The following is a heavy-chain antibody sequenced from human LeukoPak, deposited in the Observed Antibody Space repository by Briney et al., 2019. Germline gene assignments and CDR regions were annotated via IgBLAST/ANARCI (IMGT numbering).Heavy chain of an antibody. J-gene: IGHJ4*02. CDR1: GGSISSSSYY. V-gene: IGHV4-39*07. CDR3: ATGRGNENLGY. CDR2: INYSGST. D-gene: IGHD3-16*01. Sequence: TSETLSLTCTVSGGSISSSSYYWGWIRQPPGKGLEWIGSINYSGSTYYNPSLKSRVTISVDTSKNQFSLRVSSVTAADTAVYYCATGRGNENLGYWGQGTLVTVSS.